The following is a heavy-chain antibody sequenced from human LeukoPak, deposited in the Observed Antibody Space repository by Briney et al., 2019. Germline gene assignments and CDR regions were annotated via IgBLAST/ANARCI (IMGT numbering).Heavy chain of an antibody. J-gene: IGHJ4*02. Sequence: SETLSLTCTVSGGSISSSSYYWGWIRQPPGKGLEWIGSIYYSGSTYYNPSLKSRVTISVDTSKNQFSLKLSSVTAADTAVYYCARDRREMATTYFDYWGQGTLVTVSS. V-gene: IGHV4-39*07. D-gene: IGHD5-24*01. CDR3: ARDRREMATTYFDY. CDR1: GGSISSSSYY. CDR2: IYYSGST.